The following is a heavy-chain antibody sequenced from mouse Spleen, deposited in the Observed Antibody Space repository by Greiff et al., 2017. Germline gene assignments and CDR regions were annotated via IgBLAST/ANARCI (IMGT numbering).Heavy chain of an antibody. J-gene: IGHJ4*01. D-gene: IGHD3-2*01. Sequence: QVQLQQSGAELVKPGASVKISCKTSGYAFSSYWMNWVKQRPGKGLEWIGQIYPGDGDTNYNGKFKGKATLTADKSSSTAYMQLSSLTSEDSAVYFCARSGQLGLPNAMDYWGQGTSVTVSS. CDR1: GYAFSSYW. CDR3: ARSGQLGLPNAMDY. CDR2: IYPGDGDT. V-gene: IGHV1-80*01.